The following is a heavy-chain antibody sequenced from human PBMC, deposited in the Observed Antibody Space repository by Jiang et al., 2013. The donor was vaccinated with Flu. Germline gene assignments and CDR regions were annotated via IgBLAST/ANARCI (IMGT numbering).Heavy chain of an antibody. J-gene: IGHJ4*02. CDR1: GDSISSSSLY. Sequence: GLVKPSETLSLTCTVSGDSISSSSLYWGWIRQSPGKGLEWIGTIYYLGATQYNPSLKSRVSISVDTSRNQFSLKLSSVTAADTAVYYCAREARYDAAGYWGQGTLVTVSS. V-gene: IGHV4-39*02. CDR3: AREARYDAAGY. CDR2: IYYLGAT. D-gene: IGHD6-13*01.